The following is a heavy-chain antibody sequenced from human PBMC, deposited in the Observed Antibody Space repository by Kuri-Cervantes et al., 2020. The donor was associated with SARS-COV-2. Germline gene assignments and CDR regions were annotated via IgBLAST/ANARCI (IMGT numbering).Heavy chain of an antibody. V-gene: IGHV4-61*01. D-gene: IGHD6-19*01. Sequence: GSLRLSCTVSGGSVSSGSYYWSWIRQPPGKGLEWIGYIYYSGSTNYNPSLKSRVTISVDTSKNQFSLKLSSVTAADTAVYYCARDGAGIAVAGTSNWFDPWGQGTLDTSPQ. CDR2: IYYSGST. J-gene: IGHJ5*02. CDR3: ARDGAGIAVAGTSNWFDP. CDR1: GGSVSSGSYY.